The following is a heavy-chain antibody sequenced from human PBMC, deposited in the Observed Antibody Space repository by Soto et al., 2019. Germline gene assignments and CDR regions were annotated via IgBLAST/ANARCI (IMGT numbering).Heavy chain of an antibody. D-gene: IGHD3-10*01. Sequence: GGSLRLSCAASGFTFSNYAMSWVRQAPGKGLEWVSTISGSGGSTYYADSVKGRFTVSRDNSKNTLYLQMYSLRAEDTAVYYCAKNGPGDVTLVRGVIDYYYYYMDVWGKGTTVTVSS. CDR2: ISGSGGST. CDR1: GFTFSNYA. CDR3: AKNGPGDVTLVRGVIDYYYYYMDV. J-gene: IGHJ6*03. V-gene: IGHV3-23*01.